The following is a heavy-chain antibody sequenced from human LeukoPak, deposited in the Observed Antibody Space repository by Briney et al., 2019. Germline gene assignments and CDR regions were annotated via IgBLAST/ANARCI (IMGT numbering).Heavy chain of an antibody. Sequence: ASVKVSCKASGYTFTSYYMHWVRQAPGQGLEWMGIINPSGGSTSYAQKFQGRVTITSDKSTSTAYMELSSLRSEDTAVYYCARDCGYPYYYMDVWGKGTTVTVSS. D-gene: IGHD5-18*01. CDR3: ARDCGYPYYYMDV. CDR1: GYTFTSYY. V-gene: IGHV1-46*01. J-gene: IGHJ6*03. CDR2: INPSGGST.